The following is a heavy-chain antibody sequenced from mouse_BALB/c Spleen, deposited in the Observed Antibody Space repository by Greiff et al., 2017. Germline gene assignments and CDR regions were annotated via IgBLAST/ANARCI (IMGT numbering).Heavy chain of an antibody. V-gene: IGHV14-3*02. J-gene: IGHJ4*01. CDR1: GFNIKDTY. Sequence: EVQLQQSGAELVKPGASVKLSCTASGFNIKDTYMHWVKQRPEQGLEWIGRIDPANGNTKYDPKFQGKATITADISSNTAYLQLSSLTSEDTAVYYCAPYGNYDAMDYWGQGTSVTVSS. CDR3: APYGNYDAMDY. CDR2: IDPANGNT. D-gene: IGHD2-10*02.